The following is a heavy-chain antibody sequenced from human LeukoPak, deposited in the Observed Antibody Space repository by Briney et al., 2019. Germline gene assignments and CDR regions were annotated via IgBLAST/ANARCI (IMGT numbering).Heavy chain of an antibody. CDR2: INPNSGGT. J-gene: IGHJ3*02. D-gene: IGHD3-3*01. CDR1: GYTFTGYY. CDR3: ARGDPNYDFWSGYSPSAFDI. V-gene: IGHV1-2*04. Sequence: ASVKVSCKASGYTFTGYYMHWVRQAPGQGLEWMGWINPNSGGTNYAQKFQGWVTMTRDTSISTAYMELSSLRSEDTAVYYCARGDPNYDFWSGYSPSAFDIWGQGTMVTVSS.